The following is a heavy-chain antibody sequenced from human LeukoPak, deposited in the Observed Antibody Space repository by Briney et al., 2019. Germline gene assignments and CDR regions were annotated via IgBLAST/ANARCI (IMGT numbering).Heavy chain of an antibody. J-gene: IGHJ6*02. Sequence: ASVKVSCKASGYTFTSYGISWVRQAPGQGLEWMGWISAYNGNTNYAQKLQGRVTMTTDTSTSTAYMELRSLRSDDTAVYYCARVRSLPDYYYGMDVWGQGTTVTLSS. CDR2: ISAYNGNT. V-gene: IGHV1-18*01. CDR3: ARVRSLPDYYYGMDV. CDR1: GYTFTSYG.